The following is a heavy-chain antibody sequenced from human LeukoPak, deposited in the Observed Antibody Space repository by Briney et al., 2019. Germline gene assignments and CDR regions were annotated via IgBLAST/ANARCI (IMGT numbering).Heavy chain of an antibody. CDR1: GGSISSGSYY. D-gene: IGHD1-26*01. CDR3: ARDRGVIVGASNAWFDP. Sequence: SETLSLTCTVSGGSISSGSYYWGWVRQPAGKGLEWIGRIYTSGSTNYNPSLKSRVTISVDTSKNQFSLKLSSVTAADTAVYYCARDRGVIVGASNAWFDPWGQGTLVTVSS. CDR2: IYTSGST. V-gene: IGHV4-61*02. J-gene: IGHJ5*02.